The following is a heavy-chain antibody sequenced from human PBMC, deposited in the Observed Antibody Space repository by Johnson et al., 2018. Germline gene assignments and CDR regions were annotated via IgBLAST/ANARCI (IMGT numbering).Heavy chain of an antibody. Sequence: VQLVQSGAEVKKPGESLKISCKGSGYSFTSYWIGWVRQMPGKGLEWMGIIYPGDSDTRYSPFFQGQVTISADKSISTAYLQWSSLKASDTAMYYCARPKECGGGSCAPYYYYGMDVWGQGTTVTVSS. V-gene: IGHV5-51*01. CDR2: IYPGDSDT. D-gene: IGHD2-15*01. CDR3: ARPKECGGGSCAPYYYYGMDV. J-gene: IGHJ6*01. CDR1: GYSFTSYW.